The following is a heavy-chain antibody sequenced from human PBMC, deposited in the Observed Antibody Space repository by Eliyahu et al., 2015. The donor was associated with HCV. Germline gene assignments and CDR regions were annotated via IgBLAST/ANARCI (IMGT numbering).Heavy chain of an antibody. Sequence: GKXLEWVSVIYSGGSTYYADSVKXRFTISRDNSKNTLYLQMNSLRAEDTAVYYCARDTRIAKWLAVPRLDGMDVWGKGTTVTVSS. J-gene: IGHJ6*04. V-gene: IGHV3-53*01. CDR2: IYSGGST. D-gene: IGHD6-19*01. CDR3: ARDTRIAKWLAVPRLDGMDV.